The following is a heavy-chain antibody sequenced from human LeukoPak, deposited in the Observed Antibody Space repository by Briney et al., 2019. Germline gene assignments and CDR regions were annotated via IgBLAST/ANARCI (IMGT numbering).Heavy chain of an antibody. Sequence: PGGSLRLSCAASGFTFSSYTIHWVRQPPGKGLEWVAVISFDGSNKYYADSVKGRFTISRDNSKNTLYLQMNSLRAEVTAVYYCAREELGSSLGFDPWGQGTLVTVSS. D-gene: IGHD3-16*01. V-gene: IGHV3-30-3*01. CDR3: AREELGSSLGFDP. J-gene: IGHJ5*02. CDR2: ISFDGSNK. CDR1: GFTFSSYT.